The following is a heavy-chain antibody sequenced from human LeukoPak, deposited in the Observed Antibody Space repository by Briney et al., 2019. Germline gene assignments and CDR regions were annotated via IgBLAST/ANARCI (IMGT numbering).Heavy chain of an antibody. Sequence: GGSLRLSCAAPGFTFSSYGMHWVRQAPGKGLEWVAVISYDGSNKYYADSVKGRFTISRDNSKNTLYLQMNSLRAEDTAVYYCAKDWSLAAPNDYWGQGTLVTVSS. CDR1: GFTFSSYG. CDR2: ISYDGSNK. J-gene: IGHJ4*02. D-gene: IGHD6-6*01. CDR3: AKDWSLAAPNDY. V-gene: IGHV3-30*18.